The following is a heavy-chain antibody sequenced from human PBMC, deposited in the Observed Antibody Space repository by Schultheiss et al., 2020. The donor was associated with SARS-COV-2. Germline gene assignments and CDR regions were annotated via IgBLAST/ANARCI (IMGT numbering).Heavy chain of an antibody. V-gene: IGHV3-23*01. CDR2: ISGSGGST. CDR3: ARDWDSSGYYLGDAFDI. J-gene: IGHJ3*02. D-gene: IGHD3-22*01. Sequence: GGSLRLSCAASGFTFSSYAMSWVRQAPGKGLEWVSAISGSGGSTYYADSVKGRFTISRDNSKNTLYLQMNSLRAEDTAVYYCARDWDSSGYYLGDAFDIWGQGTMVTVSS. CDR1: GFTFSSYA.